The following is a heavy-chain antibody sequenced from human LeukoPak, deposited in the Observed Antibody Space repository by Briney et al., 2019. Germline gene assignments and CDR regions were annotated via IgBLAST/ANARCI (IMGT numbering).Heavy chain of an antibody. V-gene: IGHV3-30*18. Sequence: GGSLRLSCAASGFTFSSYGMHWVRQAPGKGLEWVAVISYDGSNKYYADSVKGRFTISRDNSKNTLYLQMNSLRAEDTAVYYCAKDPVGYYSSSWYPPDYWGQGTLVTVSS. CDR2: ISYDGSNK. CDR3: AKDPVGYYSSSWYPPDY. J-gene: IGHJ4*02. D-gene: IGHD6-13*01. CDR1: GFTFSSYG.